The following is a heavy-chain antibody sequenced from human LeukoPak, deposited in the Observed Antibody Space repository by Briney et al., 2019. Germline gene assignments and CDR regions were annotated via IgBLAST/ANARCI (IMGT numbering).Heavy chain of an antibody. D-gene: IGHD2-2*01. CDR1: GGTFSSYA. V-gene: IGHV1-69*13. CDR2: IIPIFGTA. Sequence: ASVKVSCKASGGTFSSYAISWVRQAPGQGLEWMGGIIPIFGTANYAQKFQGRVTITADESTSTAYMELSSLRSEDTAVYYCASDAVGGSSTTPDYYYGVDVWGKGTTVTVSS. J-gene: IGHJ6*04. CDR3: ASDAVGGSSTTPDYYYGVDV.